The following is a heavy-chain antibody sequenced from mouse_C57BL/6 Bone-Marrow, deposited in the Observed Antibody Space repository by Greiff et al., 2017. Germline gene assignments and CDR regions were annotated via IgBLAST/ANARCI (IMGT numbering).Heavy chain of an antibody. CDR1: GYTFTSYW. V-gene: IGHV1-55*01. D-gene: IGHD2-4*01. CDR3: ARGSYDYDVDD. Sequence: QVQLQQPGAELVKPGASVKMSCKASGYTFTSYWITWVKQRPGQGLEWIGDIYPGSGSTNYNEKFKSKATLTVDTSSSTAYMQLSSLTSADSAVYDCARGSYDYDVDDWGQGATLTVSA. J-gene: IGHJ2*01. CDR2: IYPGSGST.